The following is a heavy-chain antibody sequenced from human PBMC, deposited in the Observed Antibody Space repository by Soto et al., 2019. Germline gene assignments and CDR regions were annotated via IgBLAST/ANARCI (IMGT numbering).Heavy chain of an antibody. J-gene: IGHJ5*02. CDR1: GGTFSSYA. CDR3: ARWIAVAGTRNWFDP. D-gene: IGHD6-19*01. V-gene: IGHV1-69*13. CDR2: IIPIFGTA. Sequence: GASVKVSCKASGGTFSSYAISWVRQAPGQGLEWMGGIIPIFGTANYAQKFQGRVTITADESTSTAYMELSSLRSEDTAVYYCARWIAVAGTRNWFDPWGQGTLVTVS.